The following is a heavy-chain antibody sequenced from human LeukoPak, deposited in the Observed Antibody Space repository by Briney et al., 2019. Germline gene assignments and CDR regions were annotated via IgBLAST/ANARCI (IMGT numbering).Heavy chain of an antibody. J-gene: IGHJ6*02. D-gene: IGHD6-13*01. CDR3: TRDRAAAGPLVYFYYGMDV. Sequence: GGSLRLSCTASGFTFGDYAMSWFRQAPGKGLEWVGFIRSKAYGGTTEYAASVKGRFTISRDDSKSIAYLQMNSLKTEDTAVYYCTRDRAAAGPLVYFYYGMDVWGQGTTVTVSS. V-gene: IGHV3-49*03. CDR1: GFTFGDYA. CDR2: IRSKAYGGTT.